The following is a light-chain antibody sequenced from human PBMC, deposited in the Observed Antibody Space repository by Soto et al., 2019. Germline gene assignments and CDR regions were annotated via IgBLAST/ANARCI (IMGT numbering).Light chain of an antibody. J-gene: IGLJ2*01. CDR3: GTWDSSLSAGV. CDR1: SDNIGNNN. V-gene: IGLV1-51*01. Sequence: QSVLTQPPSVSAAPGQKVTISCSGSSDNIGNNNVSSYQQLPRTAPKLLIVDNNNRPSGSPDRFSGSKSGTSATLGTSGLQTGDEADYYCGTWDSSLSAGVFGGGTKLTVL. CDR2: DNN.